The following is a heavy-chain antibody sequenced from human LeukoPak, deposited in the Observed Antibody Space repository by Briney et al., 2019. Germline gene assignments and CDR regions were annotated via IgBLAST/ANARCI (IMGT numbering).Heavy chain of an antibody. CDR1: GGTFSSYA. CDR3: ARGLYYYDSSGYYYYYGMDV. Sequence: SVKVSCKASGGTFSSYAISWVRQAPGQELEWMGGIIPIFGTANYAQKFQGRVTITADESTGTAYMELSSLRSEDTAVYYCARGLYYYDSSGYYYYYGMDVWGQGTTVTVSS. V-gene: IGHV1-69*01. CDR2: IIPIFGTA. D-gene: IGHD3-22*01. J-gene: IGHJ6*02.